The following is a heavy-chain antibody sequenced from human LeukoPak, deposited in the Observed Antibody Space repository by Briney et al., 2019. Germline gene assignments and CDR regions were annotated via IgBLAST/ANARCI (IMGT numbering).Heavy chain of an antibody. J-gene: IGHJ4*02. Sequence: PSETLSLTCAVYGGSFSGYYWSWIRQPPGKGLEWIGEINHSGSTNYNPSLKSRVTISVDTSKNQFSLKLSSVTAADTAVYYCARSRRGPFTMIVVVPDYWGQGTLVTVSS. CDR1: GGSFSGYY. V-gene: IGHV4-34*01. D-gene: IGHD3-22*01. CDR2: INHSGST. CDR3: ARSRRGPFTMIVVVPDY.